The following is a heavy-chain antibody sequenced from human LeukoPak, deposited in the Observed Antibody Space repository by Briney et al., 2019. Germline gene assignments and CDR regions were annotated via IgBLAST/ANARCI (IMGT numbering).Heavy chain of an antibody. CDR2: ISAYNGNT. Sequence: ASVKVSFKASGYTFTSYGISWVRQAPGQGLEWMGWISAYNGNTNYAQKLQGRVTMTTDTSTSTAYMELRSLRSDDTAVYYCATGWYDPAYYYYYYMDXWGKGXTVTXXS. CDR3: ATGWYDPAYYYYYYMDX. CDR1: GYTFTSYG. J-gene: IGHJ6*03. V-gene: IGHV1-18*01. D-gene: IGHD6-19*01.